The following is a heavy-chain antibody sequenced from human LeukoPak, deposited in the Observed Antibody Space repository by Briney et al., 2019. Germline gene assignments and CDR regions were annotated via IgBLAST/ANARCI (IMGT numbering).Heavy chain of an antibody. J-gene: IGHJ1*01. CDR1: GASIFNYY. CDR2: VHHSGRT. Sequence: SETLSLTCDVSGASIFNYYWSWIRQAPGKGLEWIGYVHHSGRTNSNPSLGSRVTMSVDTSTSQLSLNLTSVTTADTAVYFCARDLRAKYWGQGTLVFVSS. CDR3: ARDLRAKY. V-gene: IGHV4-59*01. D-gene: IGHD4/OR15-4a*01.